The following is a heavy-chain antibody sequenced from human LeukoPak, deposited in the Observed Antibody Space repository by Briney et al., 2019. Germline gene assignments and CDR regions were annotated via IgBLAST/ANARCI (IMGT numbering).Heavy chain of an antibody. V-gene: IGHV3-30*02. CDR2: IRYDGSNK. D-gene: IGHD3-22*01. J-gene: IGHJ4*02. CDR1: GFTFSSYG. CDR3: AGDYYYDSSGSWREFEY. Sequence: GGSLRLSCAASGFTFSSYGMHWGRQAPGKGLEWVAFIRYDGSNKYYADSVKGRFTISRDNAKNSLYLQMNSLRAEDTALYYCAGDYYYDSSGSWREFEYWGQGTLVTVSS.